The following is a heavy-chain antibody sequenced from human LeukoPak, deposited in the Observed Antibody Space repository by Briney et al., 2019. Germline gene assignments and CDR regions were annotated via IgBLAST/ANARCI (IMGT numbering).Heavy chain of an antibody. D-gene: IGHD2-15*01. V-gene: IGHV3-49*03. J-gene: IGHJ6*03. Sequence: GGSLRLSCTASGFTFGDYAMSWFRQAPGKGLEWVGFIRSKAYGGTTEYAASVKGRFTISRDDSKNTAYLQMNSLKTEDTAVYYCTRLDCSGGSCSGKGMDVWGKGTTVTVSS. CDR3: TRLDCSGGSCSGKGMDV. CDR2: IRSKAYGGTT. CDR1: GFTFGDYA.